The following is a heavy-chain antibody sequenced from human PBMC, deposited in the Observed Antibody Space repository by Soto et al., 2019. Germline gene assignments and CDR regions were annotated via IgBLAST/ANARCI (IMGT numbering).Heavy chain of an antibody. Sequence: ASVKVSCKASGYTFTSYYMHWVRQAPGQGLECMGIINPSGGSTSYAQKFQGRVTMTGDTSTSTVYMELSSLRSEDTAVYYCARDCVRGTYYYDSSGYCFDYWGQGTLVTVSS. V-gene: IGHV1-46*01. CDR3: ARDCVRGTYYYDSSGYCFDY. J-gene: IGHJ4*02. CDR1: GYTFTSYY. CDR2: INPSGGST. D-gene: IGHD3-22*01.